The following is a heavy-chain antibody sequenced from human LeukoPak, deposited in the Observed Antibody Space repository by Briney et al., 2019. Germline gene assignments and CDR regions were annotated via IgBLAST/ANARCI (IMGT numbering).Heavy chain of an antibody. Sequence: GGSLRLSCAASGFNFGDYTMNWVRQAPGKGLEWLSNISSSSVSIFYADSVKGRFTIARDNVRNSLFLQMSSLTVEDTAVYYCARGGSGYSYGKIDSWGQGILVTVSS. CDR1: GFNFGDYT. J-gene: IGHJ4*02. CDR3: ARGGSGYSYGKIDS. D-gene: IGHD5-18*01. CDR2: ISSSSVSI. V-gene: IGHV3-48*01.